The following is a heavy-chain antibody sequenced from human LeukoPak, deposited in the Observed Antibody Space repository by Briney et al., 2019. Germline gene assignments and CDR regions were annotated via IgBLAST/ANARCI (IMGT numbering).Heavy chain of an antibody. Sequence: GGSLRLSCAASGFTFSSFDMNWVRQAPGKGLEWVTFIRYDGGIKYNADSVKGRFTISRDNSENTLFLQMNSLRADDTAVYYCAREGADYGSGNYIGHYMDVWGKGTTVTVSS. CDR2: IRYDGGIK. V-gene: IGHV3-30*02. CDR1: GFTFSSFD. J-gene: IGHJ6*03. CDR3: AREGADYGSGNYIGHYMDV. D-gene: IGHD3-10*01.